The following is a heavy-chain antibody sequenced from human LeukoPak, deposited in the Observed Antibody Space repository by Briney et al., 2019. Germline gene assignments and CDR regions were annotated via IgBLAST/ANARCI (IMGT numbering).Heavy chain of an antibody. CDR2: IYHSGST. D-gene: IGHD3-22*01. V-gene: IGHV4-38-2*02. J-gene: IGHJ5*02. CDR1: GYSISSGYY. CDR3: ASVAMIVRTTYWFDP. Sequence: PSETLSLTCTVSGYSISSGYYWGWIRQPPGKGLEWIGSIYHSGSTYYNPSLKSRVTISVDTSKNQFSLKLSSVTAADTAVYYCASVAMIVRTTYWFDPWGQGTLVTVSS.